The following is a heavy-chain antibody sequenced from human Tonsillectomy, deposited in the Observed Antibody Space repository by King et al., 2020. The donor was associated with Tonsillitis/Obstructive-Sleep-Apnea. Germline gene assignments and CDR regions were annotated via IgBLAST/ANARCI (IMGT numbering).Heavy chain of an antibody. CDR1: GFTFSNAW. V-gene: IGHV3-15*01. J-gene: IGHJ6*03. CDR2: IKSKTDDGTT. Sequence: VQLVESGGGLVKPGGSLRLSCAASGFTFSNAWMSWVRQAPGKGLEWVGRIKSKTDDGTTDYAAPVKGRFTISRDDSKNTLYLQIYSLKTEDTAVYYCTADRIQPLHVNYYCYMDVGGKGTTVTVSS. CDR3: TADRIQPLHVNYYCYMDV. D-gene: IGHD5-18*01.